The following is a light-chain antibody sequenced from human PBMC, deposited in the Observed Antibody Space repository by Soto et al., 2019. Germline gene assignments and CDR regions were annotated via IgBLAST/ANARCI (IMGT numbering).Light chain of an antibody. J-gene: IGLJ3*02. Sequence: QSVLTQPASVSEYRGQSITISCIGTSSDVGAYDHVSWYQQHPGKATKVIISKVSNRPSGVSTRFSGSKSGNTASLTISGLQTQDDAYYYCSSYPSSTTWVFGGGTKVTV. V-gene: IGLV2-14*01. CDR1: SSDVGAYDH. CDR2: KVS. CDR3: SSYPSSTTWV.